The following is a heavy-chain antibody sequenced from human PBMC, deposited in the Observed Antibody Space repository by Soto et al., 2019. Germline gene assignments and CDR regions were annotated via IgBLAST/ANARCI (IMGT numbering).Heavy chain of an antibody. V-gene: IGHV4-4*07. J-gene: IGHJ5*02. CDR3: ARGQRFSDWFDP. Sequence: SETLSLTCTVSGGSMSSYYWTWIRQPAGKGLEWIGRVYSSGGTHYNPSLKSRVTISIDTSRNQFSLRLLSVTDADTAVYFCARGQRFSDWFDPWGQGTLVTVSS. D-gene: IGHD3-3*01. CDR2: VYSSGGT. CDR1: GGSMSSYY.